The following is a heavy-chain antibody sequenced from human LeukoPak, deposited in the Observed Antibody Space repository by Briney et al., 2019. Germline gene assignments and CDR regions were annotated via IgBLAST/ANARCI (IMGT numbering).Heavy chain of an antibody. J-gene: IGHJ4*02. V-gene: IGHV3-7*03. CDR3: ARGGSSWGDY. D-gene: IGHD6-13*01. Sequence: PSETLSLTCAVSGYSISSGYYWGWIRQPPGKGLEWVANIKEDGSEKNCVDSVKGRFTISRDNAKNSLYLQMNSLRAEDTAVYYCARGGSSWGDYWGQGTLVTVSS. CDR1: GYSISSGYY. CDR2: IKEDGSEK.